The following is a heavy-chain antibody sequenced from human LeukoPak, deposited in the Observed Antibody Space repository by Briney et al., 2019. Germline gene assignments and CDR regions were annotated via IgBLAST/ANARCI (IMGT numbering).Heavy chain of an antibody. CDR3: ARGPENRQWLVVYGPFDC. D-gene: IGHD6-19*01. J-gene: IGHJ4*02. CDR1: GFSFRSYG. Sequence: GGSLRLSCAASGFSFRSYGMHWVRQAPGKGLEWVAVISYEGSNEYYADSVKGRFTISRDNSKNTLYLQMTSLRAEDTAVYYCARGPENRQWLVVYGPFDCWGQGTLVTVSS. CDR2: ISYEGSNE. V-gene: IGHV3-30*03.